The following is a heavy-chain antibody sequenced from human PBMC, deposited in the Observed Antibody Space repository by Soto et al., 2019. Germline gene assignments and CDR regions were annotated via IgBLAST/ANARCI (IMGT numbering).Heavy chain of an antibody. Sequence: QVQLQESGPGLVKPSETLSLTCTVSGGSISSYYWSWIRQPPGKGLEWIGYIYYSGSTNYNPSLKSRVSISVDTSKNQFSLKLSSVTAADTAVYYCARSWGYYFDYWGQGTLVTVSS. V-gene: IGHV4-59*01. D-gene: IGHD3-16*01. J-gene: IGHJ4*02. CDR3: ARSWGYYFDY. CDR2: IYYSGST. CDR1: GGSISSYY.